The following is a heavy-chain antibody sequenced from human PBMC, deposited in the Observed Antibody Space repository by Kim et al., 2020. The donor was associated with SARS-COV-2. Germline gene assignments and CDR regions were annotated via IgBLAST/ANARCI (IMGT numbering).Heavy chain of an antibody. Sequence: GGSLRLSCVASGFRFSSHAMTWVRQAPGKGLERVSIISGGGDTIYYADSVKGRFTVSRDTSKNTLYLQMNSLRAEDTALYFCAKDQSGNYYYYSGMDVWCPGTTVTVSS. V-gene: IGHV3-23*01. J-gene: IGHJ6*02. D-gene: IGHD1-26*01. CDR1: GFRFSSHA. CDR3: AKDQSGNYYYYSGMDV. CDR2: ISGGGDTI.